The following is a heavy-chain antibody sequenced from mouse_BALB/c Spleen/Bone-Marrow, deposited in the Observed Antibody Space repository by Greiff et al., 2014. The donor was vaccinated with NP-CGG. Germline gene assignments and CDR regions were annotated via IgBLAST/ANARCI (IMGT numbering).Heavy chain of an antibody. CDR2: IHYSGST. CDR1: GYSITSGYS. Sequence: VQLQQSGPDLVKPSQSLSLTCTVTGYSITSGYSWPWIRQFPGNKLEWMGYIHYSGSTNYNPSLKSRISITRDTSKNKFFLQLNSVTTEDTATYYCARDQGYYAMDYWGQGTSVTVSS. CDR3: ARDQGYYAMDY. V-gene: IGHV3-1*02. J-gene: IGHJ4*01.